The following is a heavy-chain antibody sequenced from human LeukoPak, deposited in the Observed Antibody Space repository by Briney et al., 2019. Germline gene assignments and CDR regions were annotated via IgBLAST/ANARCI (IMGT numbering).Heavy chain of an antibody. CDR1: GFTFSSYG. D-gene: IGHD3-10*01. Sequence: GRSLRLSCAASGFTFSSYGMHWVRQAPGKGLEWVAVISYDGSNKYYADSVKGRFTISRDNSKNTLYVQMNSLRAEDTAVYYCANTIRFGDHYVMDVWGQGTTVTVSS. J-gene: IGHJ6*02. V-gene: IGHV3-30*18. CDR3: ANTIRFGDHYVMDV. CDR2: ISYDGSNK.